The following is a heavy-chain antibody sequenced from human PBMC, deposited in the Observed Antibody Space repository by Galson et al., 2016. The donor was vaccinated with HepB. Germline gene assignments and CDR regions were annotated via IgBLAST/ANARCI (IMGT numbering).Heavy chain of an antibody. V-gene: IGHV3-23*01. CDR1: GFTFSNYA. J-gene: IGHJ4*02. Sequence: SLRLSCAAPGFTFSNYAMNWVRQAPAKGLEWVSGISAGGNSAYYADSVKGRFTISRDNSKNTLFLQMNSLRADDTAVYYCAKDGRGLGATGGFAYWGQGTLVTVAS. CDR2: ISAGGNSA. CDR3: AKDGRGLGATGGFAY. D-gene: IGHD1-26*01.